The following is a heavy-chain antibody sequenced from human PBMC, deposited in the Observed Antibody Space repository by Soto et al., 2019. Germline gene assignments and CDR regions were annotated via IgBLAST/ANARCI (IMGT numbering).Heavy chain of an antibody. CDR2: ISGSGGST. CDR3: AKYAASSRYFDY. J-gene: IGHJ4*02. Sequence: LRLSCAPSGFTLSSYAMSWVRQAPGKGLEWVSSISGSGGSTYYADSVKGRFTISRDNSKNTLLLQMNSLRAEDTAIYYCAKYAASSRYFDYWGQGTPVTVSS. CDR1: GFTLSSYA. V-gene: IGHV3-23*01. D-gene: IGHD2-8*01.